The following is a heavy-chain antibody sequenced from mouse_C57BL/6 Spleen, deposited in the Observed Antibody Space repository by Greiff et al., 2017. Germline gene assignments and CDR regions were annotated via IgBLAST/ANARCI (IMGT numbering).Heavy chain of an antibody. CDR2: INPRGGYT. Sequence: VQLPQSGAELVRPGASVKMSCKASGYTFTSYSMHWVNQRPGKGLEWIGYINPRGGYTKYHEKFKDNATLTAYKSSSTAYMQLSSRSSEDSAVDYGARWYDGDYDSFDYWGQGTSRTGSS. CDR1: GYTFTSYS. V-gene: IGHV1-4*01. CDR3: ARWYDGDYDSFDY. D-gene: IGHD2-4*01. J-gene: IGHJ2*02.